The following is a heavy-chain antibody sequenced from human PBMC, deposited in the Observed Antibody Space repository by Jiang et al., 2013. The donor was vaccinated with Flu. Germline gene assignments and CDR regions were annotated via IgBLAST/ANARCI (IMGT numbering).Heavy chain of an antibody. Sequence: SGSGLVKPSETLSLTCAVSGYSISSGYYWGWIRQPPGKGLEWIGSIYHSGSTYYNPSLKSRVTISVDTSKNQFSLKLSSVTAADTAVYYCARAGNGETPPDYFDYWGQGTLVTVSS. J-gene: IGHJ4*02. CDR1: GYSISSGYY. V-gene: IGHV4-38-2*01. CDR2: IYHSGST. CDR3: ARAGNGETPPDYFDY. D-gene: IGHD2-8*01.